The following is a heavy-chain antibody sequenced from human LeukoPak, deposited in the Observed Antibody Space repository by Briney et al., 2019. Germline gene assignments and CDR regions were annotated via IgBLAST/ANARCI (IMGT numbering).Heavy chain of an antibody. D-gene: IGHD3-9*01. J-gene: IGHJ5*02. V-gene: IGHV3-9*01. CDR2: ISWNSGSI. CDR1: GFTFDDYA. Sequence: GGSLRLSCAASGFTFDDYAMHWVRQAPGKGLEWVSGISWNSGSIGYADSVKGRFTISRDNAKNSLYLQMNSLRAEDTALYYCAKDRYDILTGYYASWFDPWGQGTLVTASS. CDR3: AKDRYDILTGYYASWFDP.